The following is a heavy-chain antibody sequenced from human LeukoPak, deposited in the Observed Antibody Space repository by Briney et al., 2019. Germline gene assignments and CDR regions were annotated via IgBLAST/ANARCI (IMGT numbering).Heavy chain of an antibody. CDR3: ARVSSGGYFHTYYFDY. J-gene: IGHJ4*02. CDR2: IRYIWTT. V-gene: IGHV4-59*01. Sequence: PSETLSLTCTVSGGSISGYYWSWIPQPPGKGLEWMRYIRYIWTTNYSPALKSRATISVDTPKNQFSLNLISVTAADTAISYCARVSSGGYFHTYYFDYWGQGTLVTVSS. CDR1: GGSISGYY. D-gene: IGHD3-22*01.